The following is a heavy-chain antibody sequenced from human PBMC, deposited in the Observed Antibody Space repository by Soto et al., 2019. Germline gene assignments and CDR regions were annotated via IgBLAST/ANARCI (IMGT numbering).Heavy chain of an antibody. CDR3: ATVHNTSRSFDY. V-gene: IGHV3-23*01. Sequence: EVQLLESGGGLVQPGGSLRLSCAASGFTFSIYAMTWVRQAPGKGLEWVSTTGASGRTTYYSDSVKGRFTVSRDNSMNTLDLQMSNLRAEDTAVYYCATVHNTSRSFDYWGQGTLVTVSS. CDR1: GFTFSIYA. J-gene: IGHJ4*02. D-gene: IGHD1-20*01. CDR2: TGASGRTT.